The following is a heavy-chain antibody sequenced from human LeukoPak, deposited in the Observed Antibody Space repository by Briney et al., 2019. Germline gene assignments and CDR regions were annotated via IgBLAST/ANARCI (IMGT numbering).Heavy chain of an antibody. CDR2: IDRDGSVR. J-gene: IGHJ4*02. CDR3: ARDPGSSSFDL. Sequence: PGGSLRLSCSASGFIFSTYWISWVRQTPETGLEFVANIDRDGSVRNYMDSLRGRSTISRDNAKKSMYLEINSLRADDTAVYYCARDPGSSSFDLWGRGALVTVSS. V-gene: IGHV3-7*01. D-gene: IGHD6-13*01. CDR1: GFIFSTYW.